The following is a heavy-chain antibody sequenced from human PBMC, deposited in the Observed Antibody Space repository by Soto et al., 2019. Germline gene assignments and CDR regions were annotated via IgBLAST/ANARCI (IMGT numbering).Heavy chain of an antibody. Sequence: PGESLKISCKASGFTFSSYSLGWVRHMPGKGLQWMGNIFSSDSGAKYSPSFVGQVTISVDRSINTAYLQWSSLKASDTAIYYCGTWRGSSWFDYWGPGTLVTVSS. CDR1: GFTFSSYS. CDR3: GTWRGSSWFDY. D-gene: IGHD2-2*01. V-gene: IGHV5-51*01. J-gene: IGHJ4*02. CDR2: IFSSDSGA.